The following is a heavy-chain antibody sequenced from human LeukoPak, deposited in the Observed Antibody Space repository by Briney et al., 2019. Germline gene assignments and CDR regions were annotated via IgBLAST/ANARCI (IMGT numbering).Heavy chain of an antibody. CDR1: GFTLSSHP. J-gene: IGHJ4*02. D-gene: IGHD2-15*01. CDR2: VGTGFDT. Sequence: PGGSLRLSCVASGFTLSSHPMSWVRQPPGKGVEWVSTVGTGFDTYYTDSVKGRFTISRDNSKNTLSLQMSSLRAEDTATYYCTKNVPGRAIDYWGQGTLVTVSS. V-gene: IGHV3-23*01. CDR3: TKNVPGRAIDY.